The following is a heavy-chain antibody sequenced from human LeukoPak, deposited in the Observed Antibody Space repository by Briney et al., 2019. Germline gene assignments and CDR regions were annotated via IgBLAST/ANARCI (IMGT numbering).Heavy chain of an antibody. CDR1: GYTFPSYD. V-gene: IGHV1-8*01. J-gene: IGHJ4*02. D-gene: IGHD6-19*01. CDR2: MNPNSGNT. CDR3: ARAGSSGWFDFDN. Sequence: ASVKVSCKASGYTFPSYDINWVRQAAGQGLEWMGWMNPNSGNTVYAQKFQGGVTMTRNTSISTAYMELSSLRSDDTAVYYCARAGSSGWFDFDNWGQGTLVSVSS.